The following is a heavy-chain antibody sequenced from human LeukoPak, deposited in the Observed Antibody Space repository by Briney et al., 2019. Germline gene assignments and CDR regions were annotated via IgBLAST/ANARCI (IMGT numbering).Heavy chain of an antibody. CDR3: ARDRSTAVANRGGHAY. CDR2: ISAYNGNT. D-gene: IGHD6-19*01. J-gene: IGHJ4*02. V-gene: IGHV1-18*01. Sequence: ASVKVSCKASGYTFTSYGISWVRQAPGQGLEWMGWISAYNGNTNYAQKLQGRVTMTTDTSTSTAYMELRSLRSDDTAVYYCARDRSTAVANRGGHAYWGQGTLVTVSS. CDR1: GYTFTSYG.